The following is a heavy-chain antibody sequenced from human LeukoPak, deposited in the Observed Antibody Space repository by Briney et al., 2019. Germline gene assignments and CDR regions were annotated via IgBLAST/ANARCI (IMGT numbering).Heavy chain of an antibody. CDR1: GGTFSSYA. J-gene: IGHJ3*02. D-gene: IGHD6-6*01. CDR3: ASPYSSSYPYAFDI. V-gene: IGHV1-69*05. Sequence: SVKVSCKASGGTFSSYAISWVRQAPGQGLERMGGIIPIFGTANYAQKFQGRVTITTDESTSTAYMELSSLRSEDTAVYYCASPYSSSYPYAFDIWGQGTMVTVSS. CDR2: IIPIFGTA.